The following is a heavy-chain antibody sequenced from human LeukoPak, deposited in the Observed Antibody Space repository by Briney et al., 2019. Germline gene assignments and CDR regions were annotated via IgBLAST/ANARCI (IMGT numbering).Heavy chain of an antibody. V-gene: IGHV3-48*03. D-gene: IGHD3-10*01. J-gene: IGHJ4*02. CDR1: GFTFSSYE. CDR3: VRDGGDFYGSGSYLAY. Sequence: GGSLRLSCAASGFTFSSYEMNWVRQAPGKGLEWVSYISSSGSTTYYADSVRGRFTISRDNAKNSLYLQMNSLRAEDTAAYYCVRDGGDFYGSGSYLAYWGQGTLVTVSS. CDR2: ISSSGSTT.